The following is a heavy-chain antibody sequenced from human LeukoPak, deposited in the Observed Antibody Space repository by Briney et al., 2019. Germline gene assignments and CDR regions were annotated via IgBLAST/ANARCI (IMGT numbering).Heavy chain of an antibody. CDR1: GYTFTSYG. Sequence: GASVKVSCKASGYTFTSYGISWVRQAPGQGLEWMGCISAYNGNTNYAQKLQGRVTMTTDTSTSTAYMELRSLRSDDTAVYYCARDRYQWLVAGLDAFDIWGQGTMVTVPS. CDR3: ARDRYQWLVAGLDAFDI. J-gene: IGHJ3*02. D-gene: IGHD6-19*01. CDR2: ISAYNGNT. V-gene: IGHV1-18*01.